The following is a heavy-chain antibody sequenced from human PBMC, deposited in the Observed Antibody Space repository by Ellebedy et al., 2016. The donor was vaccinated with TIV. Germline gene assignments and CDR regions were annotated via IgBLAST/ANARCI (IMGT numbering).Heavy chain of an antibody. J-gene: IGHJ4*02. CDR2: ISYDGSNK. V-gene: IGHV3-30*18. CDR1: GFTFNSYG. D-gene: IGHD3-16*02. Sequence: GGSLRLSCAASGFTFNSYGMHWVRQAPGKGLEWVAVISYDGSNKYYADSVKGRFTISRDISKNTLYLQMNSLGAEDTAVHYCAKDGGSGVWGSYRYYDYWGQGTLVTVSS. CDR3: AKDGGSGVWGSYRYYDY.